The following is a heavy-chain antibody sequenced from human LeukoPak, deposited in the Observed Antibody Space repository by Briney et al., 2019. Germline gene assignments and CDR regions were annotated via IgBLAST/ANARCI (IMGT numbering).Heavy chain of an antibody. Sequence: PSETLSLTCAVYGGSFSGYCWSWIRQPPGKGLEWIGEINHSGSTNYNPSLKSRVTISVDTSKNQFSLKLNSVTAADTAVYYCARPRITMVRGYGMDVWGKGTTVTVSS. V-gene: IGHV4-34*01. D-gene: IGHD3-10*01. CDR2: INHSGST. CDR3: ARPRITMVRGYGMDV. J-gene: IGHJ6*04. CDR1: GGSFSGYC.